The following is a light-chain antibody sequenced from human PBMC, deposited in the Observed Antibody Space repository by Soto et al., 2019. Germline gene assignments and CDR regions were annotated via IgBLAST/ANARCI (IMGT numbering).Light chain of an antibody. Sequence: DILMTQSPSTLSASVGDRVTITCRASQSISSWLAWYQQKPGKAPKLLIYDASSLESWVPSSFSGSTSGTEFTLTISSLQPDDFATYYCQQYNSYSWTFGQGTKV. CDR1: QSISSW. J-gene: IGKJ1*01. V-gene: IGKV1-5*01. CDR3: QQYNSYSWT. CDR2: DAS.